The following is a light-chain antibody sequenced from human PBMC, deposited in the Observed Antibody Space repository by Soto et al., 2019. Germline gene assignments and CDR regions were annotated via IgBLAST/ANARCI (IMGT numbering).Light chain of an antibody. J-gene: IGKJ5*01. CDR2: GAS. CDR1: QTFSNSF. V-gene: IGKV3-20*01. Sequence: EIVLTQSPGTLSLSPGERATLSCRASQTFSNSFLSWFQQIPGQAPRLLIYGASMRATGIPDRFSGSGSGTDFPLTISRLEPEDSAVYYCQQCGSSSTFGQGTRLEIK. CDR3: QQCGSSST.